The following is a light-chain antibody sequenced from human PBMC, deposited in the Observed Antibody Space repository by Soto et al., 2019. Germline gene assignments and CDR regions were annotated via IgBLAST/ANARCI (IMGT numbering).Light chain of an antibody. J-gene: IGKJ1*01. CDR3: QQRSNWPQT. CDR2: AAS. V-gene: IGKV1-9*01. Sequence: DIQLTQSPSFLSASAGDRVTITCRASQGISSFLAWYQQKPGRAPKLLIYAASTLQSGVPSRFSGSGSGTEFTLTISSLEPEDFAVYHCQQRSNWPQTFGQGTKVDIK. CDR1: QGISSF.